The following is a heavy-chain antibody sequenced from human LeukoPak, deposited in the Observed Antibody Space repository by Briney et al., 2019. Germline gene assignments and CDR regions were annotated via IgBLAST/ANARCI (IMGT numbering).Heavy chain of an antibody. V-gene: IGHV4-4*07. D-gene: IGHD3-3*01. CDR2: IYTSGST. J-gene: IGHJ3*02. CDR1: GGSISSYY. CDR3: ARDLYAYDFWSGYYEASDAFDI. Sequence: SETLSLTCTVSGGSISSYYWSWIRQPAGKGLEWIGRIYTSGSTNYNPSLKSRVTMSVDTSKNQFSLKLSSVTAADTAVYFCARDLYAYDFWSGYYEASDAFDIWGQGTMVTVSS.